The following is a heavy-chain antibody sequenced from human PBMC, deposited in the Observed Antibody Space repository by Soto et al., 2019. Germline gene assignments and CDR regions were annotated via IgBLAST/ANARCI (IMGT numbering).Heavy chain of an antibody. D-gene: IGHD3-16*02. Sequence: QVQLVQSGAEVKKPGSSVKVSCKASGGTFSSYAISWVRQAPGQVLEGMGGITPNFGTANYAQKFPGRVTITEDESTSTDYMELSSLRSEDTAVYYCASRLYQPDAFDIWGQGTMVTVSS. CDR2: ITPNFGTA. CDR3: ASRLYQPDAFDI. J-gene: IGHJ3*02. CDR1: GGTFSSYA. V-gene: IGHV1-69*12.